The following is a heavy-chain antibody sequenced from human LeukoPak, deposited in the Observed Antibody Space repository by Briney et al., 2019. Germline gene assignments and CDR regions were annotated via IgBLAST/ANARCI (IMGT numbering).Heavy chain of an antibody. V-gene: IGHV3-7*05. D-gene: IGHD3-16*01. Sequence: GGPLRLSCEVSGFTFSSFWMNWVRQAPGKGLEWVANINQDGSEKWYVDSVKGRFTNSRDNAKNSVFLQMNSLRAEDTAVYYCARDATPPGIIFDYWGQGTLVTVSS. CDR2: INQDGSEK. CDR3: ARDATPPGIIFDY. J-gene: IGHJ4*02. CDR1: GFTFSSFW.